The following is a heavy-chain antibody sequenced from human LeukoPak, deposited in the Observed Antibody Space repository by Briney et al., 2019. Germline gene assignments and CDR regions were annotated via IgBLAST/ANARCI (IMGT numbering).Heavy chain of an antibody. CDR1: GGTFSSYA. J-gene: IGHJ4*02. CDR3: ARDSRDIVVVPAVD. CDR2: IIPIFGTA. Sequence: ASVKVSCXASGGTFSSYAISWVRQARGQGLEWMGGIIPIFGTANYAQKFQGRVTITADESTSTAYMELSSLRSEDTAVYYCARDSRDIVVVPAVDWGQGTLVTVSS. D-gene: IGHD2-2*01. V-gene: IGHV1-69*13.